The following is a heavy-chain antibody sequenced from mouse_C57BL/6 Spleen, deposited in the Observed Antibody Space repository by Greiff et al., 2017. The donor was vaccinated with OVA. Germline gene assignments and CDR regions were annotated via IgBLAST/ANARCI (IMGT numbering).Heavy chain of an antibody. J-gene: IGHJ4*01. D-gene: IGHD4-1*01. CDR2: ISYDGSN. CDR3: ARGFYWVDY. CDR1: GYSITSGYY. Sequence: EVKLMESGPGLVKPSQSLSLTCSVTGYSITSGYYWNWIRQFPGNKLEWMGYISYDGSNNYNPSLKNRISITRDTSKNQFFLKLNSVTTEDTATYYCARGFYWVDYWGQGTSVTVSS. V-gene: IGHV3-6*01.